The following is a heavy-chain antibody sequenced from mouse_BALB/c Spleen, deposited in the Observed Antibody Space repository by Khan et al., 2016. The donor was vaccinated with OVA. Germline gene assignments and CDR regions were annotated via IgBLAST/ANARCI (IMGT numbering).Heavy chain of an antibody. CDR1: GYSITSVYA. V-gene: IGHV3-2*02. J-gene: IGHJ4*01. CDR3: ARDGSRYNYAMDY. D-gene: IGHD2-3*01. CDR2: ISSSGST. Sequence: EVQLKQSGPGLVKPSQSLSLTYTVTGYSITSVYAWNWIRQFPGNKLEWMGYISSSGSTNYNPALKSRISITRDTSKNQFFLQLNSVTTEDTATYYCARDGSRYNYAMDYWGQGTSVTVSS.